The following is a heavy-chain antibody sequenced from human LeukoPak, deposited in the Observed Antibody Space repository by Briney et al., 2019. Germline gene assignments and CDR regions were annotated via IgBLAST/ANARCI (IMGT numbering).Heavy chain of an antibody. CDR3: ARYIAAAAPNWFDP. CDR2: VYTSGST. J-gene: IGHJ5*02. Sequence: SQTLSLTCTVSGGSISSGDYYWSWIRQPPGKGLEWIGRVYTSGSTYYNPSLKSRVTISVDTSKNQFSLKLSSVTAADTAVYYCARYIAAAAPNWFDPWGQGTLVTVSS. CDR1: GGSISSGDYY. D-gene: IGHD6-13*01. V-gene: IGHV4-30-4*08.